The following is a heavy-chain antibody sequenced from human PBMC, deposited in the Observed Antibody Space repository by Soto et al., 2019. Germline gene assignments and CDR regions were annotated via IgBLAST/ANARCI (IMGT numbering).Heavy chain of an antibody. J-gene: IGHJ6*02. CDR1: GYTFTGYY. Sequence: ASVKVSCKASGYTFTGYYMHWVRQAPGQGLEWMGWINPNSGGTNYAQKFQGWVTMTRDTSISTAYMELSRLRSDDTAVYYCATPRVPAAFSYYYGMDVWGQGTTVTVSS. CDR3: ATPRVPAAFSYYYGMDV. V-gene: IGHV1-2*04. D-gene: IGHD2-2*01. CDR2: INPNSGGT.